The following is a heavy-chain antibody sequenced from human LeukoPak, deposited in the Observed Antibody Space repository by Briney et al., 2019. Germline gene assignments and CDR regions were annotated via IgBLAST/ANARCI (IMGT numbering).Heavy chain of an antibody. D-gene: IGHD3-10*01. J-gene: IGHJ4*02. V-gene: IGHV3-48*02. CDR2: ISSTSTT. CDR1: GFTFGSYT. Sequence: GGSLRLSCAVSGFTFGSYTMNWVRQAPGKGLEWVSHISSTSTTYYADSVKGRFTTSRDNAKNLLYLQMNSLRDEDTAVYYCAAAGDYWGQGPLVTVSS. CDR3: AAAGDY.